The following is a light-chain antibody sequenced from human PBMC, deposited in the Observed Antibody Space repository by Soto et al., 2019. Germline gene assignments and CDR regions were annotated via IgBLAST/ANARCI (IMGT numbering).Light chain of an antibody. CDR1: QGISSY. Sequence: AIRMTQSPSSFSASTGDRVTITCRASQGISSYLAWYQQKPGKAPKLLIYAASTLQSRVPSRFSGSGSRTDITLTISSLQSEDFASYYSQQYYSYPRTFGQGTKMEIK. CDR3: QQYYSYPRT. J-gene: IGKJ1*01. CDR2: AAS. V-gene: IGKV1-8*01.